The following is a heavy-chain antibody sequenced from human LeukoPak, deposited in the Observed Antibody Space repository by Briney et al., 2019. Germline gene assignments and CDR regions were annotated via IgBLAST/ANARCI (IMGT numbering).Heavy chain of an antibody. CDR2: INSDESNT. Sequence: TGGSLRLSCAASGLTFGTYWMHWVRQAPGKGLVWVSHINSDESNTNYADFVNGRFTISRNNAKNTLYLQMNNLRAEDTAVYFCARLWDSSSSRHFDYWGQGTLVTVSS. CDR1: GLTFGTYW. D-gene: IGHD6-6*01. CDR3: ARLWDSSSSRHFDY. J-gene: IGHJ4*02. V-gene: IGHV3-74*01.